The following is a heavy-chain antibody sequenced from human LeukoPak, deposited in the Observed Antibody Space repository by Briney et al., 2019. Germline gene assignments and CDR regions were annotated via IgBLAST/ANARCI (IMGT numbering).Heavy chain of an antibody. CDR1: GFTFNDYS. J-gene: IGHJ3*02. CDR3: ARDSGHAFDI. CDR2: ASGNKI. V-gene: IGHV3-48*02. Sequence: GGSLRLSCAASGFTFNDYSMNWVRQAPGKGLEWVSYASGNKIHYADSVKGRFTISRDSARNSLYLQMSSLRDEDTAVYFCARDSGHAFDIWGQGTMVTVSS. D-gene: IGHD2-15*01.